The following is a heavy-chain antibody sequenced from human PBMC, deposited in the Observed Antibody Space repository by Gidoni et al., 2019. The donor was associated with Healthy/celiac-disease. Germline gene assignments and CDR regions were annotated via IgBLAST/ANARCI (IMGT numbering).Heavy chain of an antibody. V-gene: IGHV5-51*01. CDR3: ARQYSSSWGENYFDY. Sequence: EVQLVQSGAEVKKPGESLKIACKGSGYSFTSYWIGWVRQMPGKGLEWMGIIYPGDSDTRYSPSFQGQVTISADKSISTAYLQWSSLKASDTAMYYCARQYSSSWGENYFDYWGQGTLVTVSS. CDR2: IYPGDSDT. J-gene: IGHJ4*02. D-gene: IGHD6-13*01. CDR1: GYSFTSYW.